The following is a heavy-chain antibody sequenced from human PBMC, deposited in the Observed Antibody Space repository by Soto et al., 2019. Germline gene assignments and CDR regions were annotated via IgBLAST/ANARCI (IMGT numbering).Heavy chain of an antibody. CDR2: IYYNGST. D-gene: IGHD3-10*01. V-gene: IGHV4-31*03. CDR3: ATDEYFGSEIDFYYYAMDV. J-gene: IGHJ6*02. CDR1: VASSSIGGYF. Sequence: PSETLSLTCTVSVASSSIGGYFWSWIRHHPGKGLEWIGHIYYNGSTYYNPSLKSRLTISVDTSKNEFSLRLTSVTAADTAVYFCATDEYFGSEIDFYYYAMDVWGQGTTVTVSS.